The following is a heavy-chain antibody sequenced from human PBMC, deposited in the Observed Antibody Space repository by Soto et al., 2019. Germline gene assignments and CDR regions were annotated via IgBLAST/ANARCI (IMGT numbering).Heavy chain of an antibody. CDR1: GFTFSSYA. J-gene: IGHJ4*02. D-gene: IGHD3-3*01. V-gene: IGHV3-23*01. CDR3: AKAGRTALRFLEWFPHGY. CDR2: ISGSGGST. Sequence: GGSLRLSCAASGFTFSSYAMSWVRQAPGKGLEWVSAISGSGGSTYYADSVKGRFTISRDNSKNTLYLQMNSLRAEDTAVYYCAKAGRTALRFLEWFPHGYWGQGTLVTVSS.